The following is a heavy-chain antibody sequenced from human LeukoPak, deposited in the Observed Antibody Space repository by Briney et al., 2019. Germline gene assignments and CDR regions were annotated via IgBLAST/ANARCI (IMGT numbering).Heavy chain of an antibody. V-gene: IGHV3-33*01. D-gene: IGHD6-19*01. CDR3: ASQKGRIAVAVDY. CDR1: GFTFSSYG. CDR2: IWYDGSGK. Sequence: GRSLRLSCAASGFTFSSYGMHWVRQAPGKGLEWVAVIWYDGSGKYHADSVKGRFTISRDNSKNTLYLQMNSLRAEDTAVYYCASQKGRIAVAVDYWGQGTLVTVSS. J-gene: IGHJ4*02.